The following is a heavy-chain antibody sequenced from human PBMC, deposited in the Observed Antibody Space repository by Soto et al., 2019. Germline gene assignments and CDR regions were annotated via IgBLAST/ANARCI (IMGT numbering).Heavy chain of an antibody. V-gene: IGHV4-34*01. J-gene: IGHJ3*02. CDR3: ARGECSSNYCFTRWALDI. D-gene: IGHD2-2*01. Sequence: QVQLQQWGAGLLKPSETLSLTCGVYGGSFSGYYWTWIRQTPGKGLEWIGEINDSGSTNYKPSLKSRGTISADTSKKQCSLNVTSVTAADTAVYYCARGECSSNYCFTRWALDIWGQGTVVTVSS. CDR1: GGSFSGYY. CDR2: INDSGST.